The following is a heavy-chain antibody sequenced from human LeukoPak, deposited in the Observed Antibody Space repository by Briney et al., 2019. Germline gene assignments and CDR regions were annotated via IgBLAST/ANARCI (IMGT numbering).Heavy chain of an antibody. Sequence: PGGSLRLSCAASGFTFSTYAMHWVRQVPGKGLEWVAVISYDGSDKYYADSVKGRFTISRDNSKNTLYLQMNSLRPEDTAVYYCARDFGSGTIADYWGQGTLVTVSS. V-gene: IGHV3-30-3*01. CDR1: GFTFSTYA. J-gene: IGHJ4*02. CDR3: ARDFGSGTIADY. D-gene: IGHD3-10*01. CDR2: ISYDGSDK.